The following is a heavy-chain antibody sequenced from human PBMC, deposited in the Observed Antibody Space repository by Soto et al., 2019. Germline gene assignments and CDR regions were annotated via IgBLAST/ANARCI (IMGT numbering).Heavy chain of an antibody. CDR2: IWYDGSNK. Sequence: QVQLVESGGGVVQPGRSLRLSCAASGFTFSSYGMHWVRQAPGKGLEWVAVIWYDGSNKYYADSVKGRFTISRDNSKNTLYLQMNSLRAEDTAVYYCARGNAWEQQLALDYWGQGTLVTVSS. D-gene: IGHD6-13*01. J-gene: IGHJ4*02. CDR1: GFTFSSYG. CDR3: ARGNAWEQQLALDY. V-gene: IGHV3-33*01.